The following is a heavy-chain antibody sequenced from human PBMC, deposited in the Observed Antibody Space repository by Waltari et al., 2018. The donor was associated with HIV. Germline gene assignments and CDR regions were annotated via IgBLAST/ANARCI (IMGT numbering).Heavy chain of an antibody. V-gene: IGHV1-18*01. CDR3: ARGGGSGWYGGAYFDY. Sequence: QVQLVQSGAEMKKPGASVKVSCKASGYTFTSAGISWVRQAPGQGLEWMGWISAYDGNTKYAQKVQDRITMTIDTSTSTVYMELRSLRSDDTAVYYCARGGGSGWYGGAYFDYWGQGTLVTVSS. CDR2: ISAYDGNT. J-gene: IGHJ4*02. D-gene: IGHD6-19*01. CDR1: GYTFTSAG.